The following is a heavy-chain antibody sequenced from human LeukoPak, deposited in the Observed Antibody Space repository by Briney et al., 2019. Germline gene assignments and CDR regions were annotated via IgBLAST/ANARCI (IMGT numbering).Heavy chain of an antibody. V-gene: IGHV1-2*02. CDR3: ARGMHIVVVTAIPLYYFDY. CDR2: INPNSGGT. D-gene: IGHD2-21*02. CDR1: GGTFSSYA. J-gene: IGHJ4*02. Sequence: ASVKVSCKASGGTFSSYAISWVRQAPGQGLEWMGWINPNSGGTNYAQKFQGRVTMTRDTSISTAYMELSRLRSDDTAVYYCARGMHIVVVTAIPLYYFDYWGQGTLVTVSS.